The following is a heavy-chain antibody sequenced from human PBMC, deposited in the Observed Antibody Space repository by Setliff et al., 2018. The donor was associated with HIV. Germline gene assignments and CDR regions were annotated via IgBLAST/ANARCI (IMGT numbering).Heavy chain of an antibody. CDR3: ATDPSDGARWQQIDY. CDR2: FDPEEGET. Sequence: GASVKVSCKVSGYTLTELSMHLVRQAPGKGLEWMGGFDPEEGETIYAQKFQGRVTMTEDTSTDTAYMELSSLRSEDTAVYYCATDPSDGARWQQIDYWGQGTLVTFSS. D-gene: IGHD1-26*01. CDR1: GYTLTELS. J-gene: IGHJ4*02. V-gene: IGHV1-24*01.